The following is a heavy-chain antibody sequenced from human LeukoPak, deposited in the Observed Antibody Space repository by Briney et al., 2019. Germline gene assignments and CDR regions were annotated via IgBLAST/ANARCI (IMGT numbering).Heavy chain of an antibody. D-gene: IGHD4-11*01. V-gene: IGHV3-11*04. CDR1: GFTFSDYY. Sequence: SGGSLRLSCAASGFTFSDYYMSWIRQAPGKGLEWVSYISSSGSTIYYADSVKGRFTISSDNAKNSLYLQMNSLRAEDTAVYYCARDLTTVIAHVLYFDSWGQGTLVTVSS. CDR3: ARDLTTVIAHVLYFDS. J-gene: IGHJ4*02. CDR2: ISSSGSTI.